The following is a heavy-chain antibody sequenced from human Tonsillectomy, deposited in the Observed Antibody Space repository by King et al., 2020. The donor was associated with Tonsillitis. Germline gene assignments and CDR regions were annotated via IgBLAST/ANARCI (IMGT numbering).Heavy chain of an antibody. D-gene: IGHD3-3*01. V-gene: IGHV3-23*04. CDR3: AKDQLRFLVWVSSPAS. J-gene: IGHJ5*02. CDR2: ISGSGCST. Sequence: VQLVESGGGLVQPGGSLRISCEASGYTFSSYAMSWVRQAPGKGLEWVSAISGSGCSTYYADSVKGRFTISRDNSENTLYLQMNSLRADDTAVYYCAKDQLRFLVWVSSPASWGQGTRVTVSS. CDR1: GYTFSSYA.